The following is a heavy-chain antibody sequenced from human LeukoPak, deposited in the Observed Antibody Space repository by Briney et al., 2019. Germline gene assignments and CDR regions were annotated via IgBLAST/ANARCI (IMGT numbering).Heavy chain of an antibody. CDR3: ARGTDMTPITGYYSFVY. Sequence: SETLSLTCAVYGGSFSGYYWNWIRQPPGKGLEWIGEINHSGSTTYNPSLKSRVTISVDTSNNQFSLKVTSVTAADTAVYYCARGTDMTPITGYYSFVYWGQGTLVSVSS. CDR1: GGSFSGYY. CDR2: INHSGST. V-gene: IGHV4-34*01. J-gene: IGHJ4*02. D-gene: IGHD5-24*01.